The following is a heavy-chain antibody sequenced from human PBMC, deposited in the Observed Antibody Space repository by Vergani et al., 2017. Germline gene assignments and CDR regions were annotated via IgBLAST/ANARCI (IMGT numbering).Heavy chain of an antibody. V-gene: IGHV4-38-2*01. CDR2: IYHSGST. CDR3: SRVIEAAGTYYYYGMDV. J-gene: IGHJ6*02. Sequence: QVQLQESGPGLVKPSETLSLTCGVSGYSISSAYYWGWIRQPPGKGVEWIGSIYHSGSTYYNPSLKSRVTISVDTSKNSFSLKLSPVTAADTAVYYWSRVIEAAGTYYYYGMDVWGQGTTVTVSS. CDR1: GYSISSAYY. D-gene: IGHD6-13*01.